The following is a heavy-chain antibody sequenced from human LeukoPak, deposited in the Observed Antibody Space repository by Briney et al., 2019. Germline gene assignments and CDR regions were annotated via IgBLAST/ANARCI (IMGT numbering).Heavy chain of an antibody. CDR3: ARHEGSYYDKSGYTLDY. Sequence: SETLSLTCTVSAGSVNSGSYYWGWIRQPPGKGLEWIGSIHHSGNTYYNASLKSRVTISVDTSKNQFFLKLSSVTAADGAVYYCARHEGSYYDKSGYTLDYWGQGTLVTVSS. J-gene: IGHJ4*02. CDR1: AGSVNSGSYY. V-gene: IGHV4-39*01. D-gene: IGHD3-22*01. CDR2: IHHSGNT.